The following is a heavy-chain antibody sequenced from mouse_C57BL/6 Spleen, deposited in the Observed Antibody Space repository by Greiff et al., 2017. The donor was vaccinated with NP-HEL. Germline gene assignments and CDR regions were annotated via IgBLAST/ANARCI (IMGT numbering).Heavy chain of an antibody. CDR3: AREGDYYGSSYETY. CDR2: INPNNGGT. D-gene: IGHD1-1*01. Sequence: EVQLQQSGPELVKPGASVKISCKASGYTFTDYYMNWVKQSPGKSLEWIGDINPNNGGTSYNQKFKGKATLTVDKSSSTAYMELRSLTSEDSAVYYCAREGDYYGSSYETYWGQGTLVTVSA. CDR1: GYTFTDYY. J-gene: IGHJ3*01. V-gene: IGHV1-26*01.